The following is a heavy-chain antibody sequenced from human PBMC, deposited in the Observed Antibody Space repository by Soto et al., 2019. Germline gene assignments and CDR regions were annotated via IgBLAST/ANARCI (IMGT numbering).Heavy chain of an antibody. V-gene: IGHV1-69*01. CDR2: IIPLSGAA. Sequence: QVQLVQSGAEVKKPGSSVKVSCKASGGTLSNYVIIWVRQAPGQGLEWMGGIIPLSGAANYAQKFQGRVTITADASTNTAFMDLSSLRSDDTAVYYCAREGFGGSYLVSWGHRTLVTVSS. CDR3: AREGFGGSYLVS. J-gene: IGHJ5*01. CDR1: GGTLSNYV. D-gene: IGHD1-26*01.